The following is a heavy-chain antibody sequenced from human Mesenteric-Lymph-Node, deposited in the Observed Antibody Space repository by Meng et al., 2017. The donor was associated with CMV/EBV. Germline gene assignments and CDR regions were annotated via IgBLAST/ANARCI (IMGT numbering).Heavy chain of an antibody. V-gene: IGHV4-39*07. D-gene: IGHD6-13*01. CDR2: IYYSGST. J-gene: IGHJ6*02. Sequence: SETLSLTCTVSGGSISSSSYFWGWIRQPPGKGLEWIGSIYYSGSTYYNPSLKSRVTISVDTSKNHFSLQLSSVTAADTAVYYCARDRVPYSSSWYHFNWSMDFWGQGTTVTVSS. CDR1: GGSISSSSYF. CDR3: ARDRVPYSSSWYHFNWSMDF.